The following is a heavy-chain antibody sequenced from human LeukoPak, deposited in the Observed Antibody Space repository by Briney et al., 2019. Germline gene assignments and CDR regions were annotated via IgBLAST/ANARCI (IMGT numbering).Heavy chain of an antibody. V-gene: IGHV4-59*01. Sequence: SETLSLTCTVSGGSISSYYWSWIRQPPGKGLEWIGYIYYSGSTNYNPSLKSRVTISVDTSKNQFSLKLSSVAAADTAVYYCARVADCSGGSCGYYFDYWGQGTLVTVSS. J-gene: IGHJ4*02. CDR1: GGSISSYY. CDR2: IYYSGST. D-gene: IGHD2-15*01. CDR3: ARVADCSGGSCGYYFDY.